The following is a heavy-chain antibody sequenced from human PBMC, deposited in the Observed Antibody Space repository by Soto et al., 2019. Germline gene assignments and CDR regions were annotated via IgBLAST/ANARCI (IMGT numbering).Heavy chain of an antibody. CDR3: ARRGSDQMMFDW. CDR1: GDSFTNYL. CDR2: IYPDDSDT. D-gene: IGHD3-16*01. Sequence: PGESLKISCKCSGDSFTNYLIGWVRQMPGKGLEWMGIIYPDDSDTTYSPSFQGQVTISADKSITTVYLQWSGLKASDTAVYYCARRGSDQMMFDWWGQGTLVTVSS. V-gene: IGHV5-51*01. J-gene: IGHJ4*02.